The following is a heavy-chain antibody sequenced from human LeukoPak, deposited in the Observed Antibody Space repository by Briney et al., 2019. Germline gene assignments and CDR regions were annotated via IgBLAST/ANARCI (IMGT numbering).Heavy chain of an antibody. V-gene: IGHV1-46*01. CDR3: ARSYNWKRIGAFDI. CDR1: GGTFSSYA. Sequence: GASVKVSCKASGGTFSSYAISWVRQAPGQGLEWMGIINPSGGSTSYAQKFQGRVTMTRDMSTSTVYMELSSLRSEDTAVYYCARSYNWKRIGAFDIWGQGTMVTVSS. CDR2: INPSGGST. J-gene: IGHJ3*02. D-gene: IGHD1-20*01.